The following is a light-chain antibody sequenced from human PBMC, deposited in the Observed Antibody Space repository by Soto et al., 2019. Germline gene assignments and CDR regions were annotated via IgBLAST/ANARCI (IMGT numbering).Light chain of an antibody. J-gene: IGKJ1*01. V-gene: IGKV1-5*01. CDR1: ESLIGW. CDR2: DAS. Sequence: DIQLTQSPSTLSASVGDTVTISCRASESLIGWLAWYQQRPGSAPKLLIYDASSLEGGVPSRVTGDGSGTVFSLTFVSLHPADFGTYYCQQYKSYPWTFGQGTKVDLK. CDR3: QQYKSYPWT.